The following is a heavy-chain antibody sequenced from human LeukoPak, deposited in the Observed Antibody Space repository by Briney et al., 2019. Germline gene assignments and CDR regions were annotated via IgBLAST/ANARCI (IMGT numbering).Heavy chain of an antibody. J-gene: IGHJ5*02. Sequence: ASVKVSCKASGYTFTSYDINWVRQATGQGLEWMGWMNPNSGKTGYAQKFQGRVTMTRNTSIRKDYMELSSLRSDDTAVYYCARDHGSGPGFDPWGQGTLVTVSS. CDR2: MNPNSGKT. CDR1: GYTFTSYD. D-gene: IGHD2-15*01. CDR3: ARDHGSGPGFDP. V-gene: IGHV1-8*01.